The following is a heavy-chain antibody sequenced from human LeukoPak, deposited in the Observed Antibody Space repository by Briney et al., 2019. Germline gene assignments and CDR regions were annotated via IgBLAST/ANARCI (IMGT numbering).Heavy chain of an antibody. J-gene: IGHJ4*02. CDR3: AREEVAGTDY. CDR2: ISYDGSNK. D-gene: IGHD6-19*01. CDR1: GFTFSSYA. V-gene: IGHV3-30-3*01. Sequence: GSLRLSCAASGFTFSSYATHWVRQAPGKGLEWVAVISYDGSNKYYADSVKGRFTISRDNSKNTLYLQMNSLRAEDTAVYYCAREEVAGTDYWGQGTLVTVSS.